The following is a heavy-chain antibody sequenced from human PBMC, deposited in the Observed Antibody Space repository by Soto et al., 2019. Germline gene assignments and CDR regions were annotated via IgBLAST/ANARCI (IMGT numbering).Heavy chain of an antibody. D-gene: IGHD3-22*01. V-gene: IGHV2-5*01. CDR2: IYWNDGT. CDR1: GFSLSANVVG. CDR3: ARKTSGSYWKFDP. J-gene: IGHJ5*02. Sequence: SGPTLVNPTETLTLTCSFSGFSLSANVVGVGWIREPPGGALEWLAIIYWNDGTSIRPTLQSRLSISKDTSKNQVVLTLRNMDPRDTGTYYCARKTSGSYWKFDPWGPGAQVTVSS.